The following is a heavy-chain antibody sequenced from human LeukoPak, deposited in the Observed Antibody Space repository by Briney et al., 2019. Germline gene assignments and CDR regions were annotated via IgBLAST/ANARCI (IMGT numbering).Heavy chain of an antibody. CDR2: IGAAGTGT. D-gene: IGHD6-19*01. Sequence: GGSLRLSCAASGFTFSSHPVTWVRQAPGKGLEWVSSIGAAGTGTYYSDYVKGRFTISRDSSKNTVFLQMDSLRAEDTAIYFCVRRDTSGWYSLDNWGRGTLVTVSS. CDR3: VRRDTSGWYSLDN. V-gene: IGHV3-23*01. CDR1: GFTFSSHP. J-gene: IGHJ4*02.